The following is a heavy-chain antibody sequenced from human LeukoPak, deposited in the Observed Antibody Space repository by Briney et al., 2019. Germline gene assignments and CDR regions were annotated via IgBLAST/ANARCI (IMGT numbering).Heavy chain of an antibody. CDR2: IWYDGSNK. CDR1: GFTFSSYG. Sequence: PGGSLRLSCAASGFTFSSYGMHWVRQAPGKGLEWVAVIWYDGSNKCYADSVKGRFTISRDDSKNTLYLQMNSLRAEDTAVYYCARGMIDYGDYAIDYWGQGTLVTVSS. V-gene: IGHV3-33*01. CDR3: ARGMIDYGDYAIDY. D-gene: IGHD4-17*01. J-gene: IGHJ4*02.